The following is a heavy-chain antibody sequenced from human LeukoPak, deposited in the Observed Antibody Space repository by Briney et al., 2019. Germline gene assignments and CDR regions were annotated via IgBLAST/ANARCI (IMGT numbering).Heavy chain of an antibody. Sequence: GGTLRLSCAASGFTFSSYGMSWVRQAPGKGLEWVSAISGSGGSTYYADSVKGRFTISRDNSKNTLYLQMNSLRAEDTAVYYCAKGGSYYGSGYYYYMDVWGKGTTVTVSS. V-gene: IGHV3-23*01. D-gene: IGHD3-10*01. CDR2: ISGSGGST. CDR3: AKGGSYYGSGYYYYMDV. J-gene: IGHJ6*03. CDR1: GFTFSSYG.